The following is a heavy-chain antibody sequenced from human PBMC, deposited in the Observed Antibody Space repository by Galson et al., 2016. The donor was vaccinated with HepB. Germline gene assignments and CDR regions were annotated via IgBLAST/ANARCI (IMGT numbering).Heavy chain of an antibody. CDR2: IYYSGTT. J-gene: IGHJ5*02. V-gene: IGHV4-39*01. Sequence: ETLSLTCTVSGGSISSSSYYWGWIRQPPGKGLEWIGSIYYSGTTYYNPYLKSRVTISVDTSKNQFSLKLTSVTAADTAVYYCATLGAPYQYDSGGYYINWFDPWAREPWSPSPQ. CDR3: ATLGAPYQYDSGGYYINWFDP. CDR1: GGSISSSSYY. D-gene: IGHD3-22*01.